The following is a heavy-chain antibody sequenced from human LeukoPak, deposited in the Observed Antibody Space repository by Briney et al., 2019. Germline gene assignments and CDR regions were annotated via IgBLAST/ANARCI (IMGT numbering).Heavy chain of an antibody. CDR2: IIPIFGTA. D-gene: IGHD3-16*01. V-gene: IGHV1-69*13. CDR1: GGTFSSYA. CDR3: ARALYDSVGGSSHPLDS. Sequence: ASVKVSCKASGGTFSSYAISWVRQAPGQGLEWMGGIIPIFGTANYAQKFQGRVTITADESTSTAYMELSSLRSEDTAVYYCARALYDSVGGSSHPLDSWGQGTLVPVPP. J-gene: IGHJ4*02.